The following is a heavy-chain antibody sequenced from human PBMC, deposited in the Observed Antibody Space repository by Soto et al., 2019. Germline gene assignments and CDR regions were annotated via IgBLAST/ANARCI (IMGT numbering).Heavy chain of an antibody. J-gene: IGHJ5*02. CDR1: GYTFTGYY. CDR3: ARAVVPAAILCPCAHERNLLDP. CDR2: INPNSGGT. D-gene: IGHD2-2*01. Sequence: SSVKVSCKASGYTFTGYYMHWVRQAPGQGLEWMGWINPNSGGTNYAQKFQGRVTMTRDTSISTAYMELSRLRSDDTAVYYCARAVVPAAILCPCAHERNLLDPCAQGTPVSV. V-gene: IGHV1-2*02.